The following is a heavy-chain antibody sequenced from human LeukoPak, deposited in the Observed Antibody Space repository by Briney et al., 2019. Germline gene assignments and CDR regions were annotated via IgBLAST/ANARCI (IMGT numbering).Heavy chain of an antibody. J-gene: IGHJ5*02. D-gene: IGHD3-10*01. Sequence: PGGSLRLSCAASGFTFSSYAMSWVRQAPGKGLEWVSAISGSCGSTYYADSVKGRFTISRDNSKNTLYLQMNSLRAEDTAVYYCAKEQGYYGSGSYYHWGQGTLVTVSS. V-gene: IGHV3-23*01. CDR1: GFTFSSYA. CDR2: ISGSCGST. CDR3: AKEQGYYGSGSYYH.